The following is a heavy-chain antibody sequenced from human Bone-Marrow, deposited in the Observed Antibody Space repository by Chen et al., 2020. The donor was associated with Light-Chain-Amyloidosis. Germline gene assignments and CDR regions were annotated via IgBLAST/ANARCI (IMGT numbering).Heavy chain of an antibody. CDR3: ARGASTATVISHFDY. Sequence: QVQLVEPGGGVVQPGRSLSLSCAASGFTFSSYGIHWVRQAPGAGLEWVAVIWSDGSNRYYADSVKGRFSISRDNFRNTLYLQMNSLRAEDTAVYYCARGASTATVISHFDYWGQGTLVTV. CDR2: IWSDGSNR. J-gene: IGHJ4*02. CDR1: GFTFSSYG. V-gene: IGHV3-33*01. D-gene: IGHD4-17*01.